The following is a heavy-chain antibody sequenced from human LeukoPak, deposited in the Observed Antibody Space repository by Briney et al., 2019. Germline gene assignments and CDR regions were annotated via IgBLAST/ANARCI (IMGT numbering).Heavy chain of an antibody. J-gene: IGHJ3*01. V-gene: IGHV3-48*03. CDR2: ISDIGTTQ. D-gene: IGHD2-21*02. Sequence: GGSLRLSCAASGFTFRTYELNWVRQARGKGLEWVSHISDIGTTQHYADSVKGRFIISRDNAKNTLYLQMNSLTAEDTAVYYCARDRSKVTAYDDALDLWGQGTMVIVSS. CDR3: ARDRSKVTAYDDALDL. CDR1: GFTFRTYE.